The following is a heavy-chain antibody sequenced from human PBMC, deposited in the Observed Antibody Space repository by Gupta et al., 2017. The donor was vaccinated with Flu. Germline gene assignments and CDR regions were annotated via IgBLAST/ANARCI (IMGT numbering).Heavy chain of an antibody. CDR1: GFTFDDYA. CDR3: AKGGTYYYDSSGYFFDY. V-gene: IGHV3-9*01. CDR2: ISWNSGSI. J-gene: IGHJ4*02. Sequence: EVQLVESGGGLVQPGRSLRLSCAASGFTFDDYAMHWVRQPPGKGLEWVSGISWNSGSIGYADSVKGRFTISRDNAKNSLYLQMNSLRAEDTALYYCAKGGTYYYDSSGYFFDYWGQGTLVTVSS. D-gene: IGHD3-22*01.